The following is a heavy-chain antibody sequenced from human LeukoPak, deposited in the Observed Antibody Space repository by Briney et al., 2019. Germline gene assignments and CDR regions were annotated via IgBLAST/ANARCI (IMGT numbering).Heavy chain of an antibody. CDR2: ISSSSSYI. D-gene: IGHD5-24*01. J-gene: IGHJ5*02. V-gene: IGHV3-21*01. CDR3: ARDSVEMATIFAGEQLGIDARRRSNWFDP. CDR1: GFTFSSYS. Sequence: VGSLRLSCAASGFTFSSYSMNWVRQAPGKGLEWVSSISSSSSYIYYADSVRGRFTISRDNAKNSLYLQMNSLRAEDQAVCYCARDSVEMATIFAGEQLGIDARRRSNWFDPWGQGTLVTVSS.